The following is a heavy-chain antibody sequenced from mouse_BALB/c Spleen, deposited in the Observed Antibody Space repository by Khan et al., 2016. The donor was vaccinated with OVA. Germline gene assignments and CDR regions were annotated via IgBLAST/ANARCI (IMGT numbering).Heavy chain of an antibody. J-gene: IGHJ4*01. D-gene: IGHD1-1*01. CDR3: ARGNYYGYALDY. CDR2: ISYSGST. V-gene: IGHV3-2*02. CDR1: GYSITSNYA. Sequence: EVKLEESGPGLVKPSQSLSLTCTVNGYSITSNYAWNWIRQFPGNKLEWMGYISYSGSTNYNPSLKSRLSITRDTSKNQFFLLLHSVTTEDSATXDCARGNYYGYALDYWGQGTSVTVSS.